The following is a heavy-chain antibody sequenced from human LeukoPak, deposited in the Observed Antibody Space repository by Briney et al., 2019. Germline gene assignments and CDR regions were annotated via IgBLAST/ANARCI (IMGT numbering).Heavy chain of an antibody. CDR1: RFTFSSYS. J-gene: IGHJ4*02. D-gene: IGHD3-10*01. V-gene: IGHV3-48*01. CDR2: ISSSSSTI. CDR3: AKDQYYYGSGSYYMLDY. Sequence: PGGSLRLSCAASRFTFSSYSMNWVRQAPGKGLEWVSYISSSSSTIYFADSVKGRFTISRDNAKNSLYLQMNSLRAEDTAVYYCAKDQYYYGSGSYYMLDYWGQGTLVTVSS.